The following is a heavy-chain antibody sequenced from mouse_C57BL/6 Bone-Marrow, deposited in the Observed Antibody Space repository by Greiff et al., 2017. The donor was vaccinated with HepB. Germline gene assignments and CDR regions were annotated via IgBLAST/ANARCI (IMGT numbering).Heavy chain of an antibody. D-gene: IGHD1-1*01. CDR3: ARPYYGSSHGCDY. CDR1: GYTFTSYG. V-gene: IGHV1-81*01. CDR2: IYPRSGNT. J-gene: IGHJ2*01. Sequence: QVHVKQSGAELARPGASVKLSCKASGYTFTSYGISWVKQRTGQGLEWIGEIYPRSGNTYYNEKFKGKATLTADKSSSTAYMELRSLTSEDSAVYFCARPYYGSSHGCDYWGQGTTLTVSS.